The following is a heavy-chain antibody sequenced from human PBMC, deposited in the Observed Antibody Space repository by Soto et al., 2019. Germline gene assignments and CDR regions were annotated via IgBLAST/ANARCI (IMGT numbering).Heavy chain of an antibody. CDR2: ISYDGSNK. CDR3: ARDLSDYYGSGSYPLGY. V-gene: IGHV3-30-3*01. D-gene: IGHD3-10*01. CDR1: GFTFSRYA. Sequence: QVQLVESGGGVVQPGRSLRLSCAASGFTFSRYAMHWVRQAPGKGLEWVAVISYDGSNKYYADSVKGRFTISRDNSKNTLYLQMNSLRAEDTAVYYCARDLSDYYGSGSYPLGYWGQGTLVTVSS. J-gene: IGHJ4*02.